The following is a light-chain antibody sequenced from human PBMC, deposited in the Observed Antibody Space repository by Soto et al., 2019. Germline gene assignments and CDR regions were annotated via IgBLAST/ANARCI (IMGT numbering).Light chain of an antibody. Sequence: QPVLTQSPSASVSLGASVKLTCTLSSGHSSYAIAWHQQQPEKGPRYLMKLNSDGSHSKGDGIPDRFSGSSSGAERYLTISSLQSEDEADYYCQTWGTGIHWVFGGGTKVTVL. CDR3: QTWGTGIHWV. J-gene: IGLJ3*02. CDR2: LNSDGSH. V-gene: IGLV4-69*01. CDR1: SGHSSYA.